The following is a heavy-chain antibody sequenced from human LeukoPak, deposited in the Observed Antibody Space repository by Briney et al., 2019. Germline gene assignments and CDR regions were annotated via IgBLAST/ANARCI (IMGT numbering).Heavy chain of an antibody. Sequence: SETLSLTCTVSGGSISSSSYYWGWIRQPPGKGLEWIGSIYYSGSTYYNPSLKSRVTISVDTSKNQFSLKLSSVTAADTAVYYCTSLTMIVVAAFDYWGQGTLVTVSS. CDR1: GGSISSSSYY. V-gene: IGHV4-39*07. CDR3: TSLTMIVVAAFDY. D-gene: IGHD3-22*01. J-gene: IGHJ4*02. CDR2: IYYSGST.